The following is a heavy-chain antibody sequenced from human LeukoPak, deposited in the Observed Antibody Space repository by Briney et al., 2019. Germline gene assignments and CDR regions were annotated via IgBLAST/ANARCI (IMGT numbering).Heavy chain of an antibody. Sequence: PSQTLSLTCAVSGGSISSGGYSWSWIRQPPGKGLEWIGYIYHSGSTNYNPSLKSRVTISVDTSKNQFSLKLSSVTAADTAVYYCARVLTVTTATPFDYWGQGTLVTISS. J-gene: IGHJ4*02. CDR2: IYHSGST. CDR3: ARVLTVTTATPFDY. D-gene: IGHD4-11*01. CDR1: GGSISSGGYS. V-gene: IGHV4-30-2*01.